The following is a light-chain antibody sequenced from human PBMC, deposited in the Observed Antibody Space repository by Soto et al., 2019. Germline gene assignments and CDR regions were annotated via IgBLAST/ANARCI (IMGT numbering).Light chain of an antibody. CDR3: AAWDDSLSAFYV. J-gene: IGLJ1*01. Sequence: QSVLTQPPSASGTPGQRVTISCSGSNSNVGNNTVSWYQQFPGTSPKLLIYRNNQRPSGVPDRFSGSKSGTSASLAISGLRSEDEADYYCAAWDDSLSAFYVFGTGTKLTVL. CDR2: RNN. V-gene: IGLV1-47*01. CDR1: NSNVGNNT.